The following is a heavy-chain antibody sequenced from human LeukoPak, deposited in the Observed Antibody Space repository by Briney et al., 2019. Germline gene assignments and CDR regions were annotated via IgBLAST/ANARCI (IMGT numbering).Heavy chain of an antibody. V-gene: IGHV4-4*07. CDR3: ARDTYCSSTSCYNVGYYYYMDV. Sequence: SETLSLTCTVSGGSISSYYWSWIRQPAGKGLEWIRRIYTSGSTNYNPSLKSRVTMSVDTSKNQFSLKLSSVTAADTAVYYCARDTYCSSTSCYNVGYYYYMDVWGKGTTVTVSS. J-gene: IGHJ6*03. CDR2: IYTSGST. CDR1: GGSISSYY. D-gene: IGHD2-2*02.